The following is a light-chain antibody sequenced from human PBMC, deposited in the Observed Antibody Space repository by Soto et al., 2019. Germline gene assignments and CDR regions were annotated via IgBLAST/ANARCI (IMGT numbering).Light chain of an antibody. CDR3: GADHGSGSNFVSHVV. J-gene: IGLJ2*01. V-gene: IGLV9-49*01. Sequence: QSVLTQPPSASASLGASVTLTCTLSSGYSNYKVDWYQQRPGKGPRFVMRVGTGGIVGSKGDGIPDRFSVLGSGLNRYLTIKNSQEEDESDYHCGADHGSGSNFVSHVVFGGGTKLTVL. CDR1: SGYSNYK. CDR2: VGTGGIVG.